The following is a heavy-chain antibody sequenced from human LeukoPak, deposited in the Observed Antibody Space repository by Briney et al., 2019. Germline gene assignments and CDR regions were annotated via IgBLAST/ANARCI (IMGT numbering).Heavy chain of an antibody. CDR2: IYYSGST. D-gene: IGHD4-17*01. Sequence: SETLSLTCTVSGGSISSYYWSWIRQPPGKGLEWIEYIYYSGSTNYNPSLKSRVTISVDTSKNQFPLRLSSVTAADTAVYYCARTSYGDWDYFDYWGQGTLVTVSS. V-gene: IGHV4-59*01. CDR1: GGSISSYY. J-gene: IGHJ4*02. CDR3: ARTSYGDWDYFDY.